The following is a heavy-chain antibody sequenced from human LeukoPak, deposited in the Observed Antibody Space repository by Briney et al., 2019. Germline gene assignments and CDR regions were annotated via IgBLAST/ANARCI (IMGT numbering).Heavy chain of an antibody. V-gene: IGHV3-21*01. CDR1: GFTFSSYT. CDR3: ARSYYDILTGYYSADY. D-gene: IGHD3-9*01. CDR2: ISSSSNYI. Sequence: GGSLRLSCAASGFTFSSYTMNWVRQAPGKGLEWVSSISSSSNYIYYADSLRGRFTISRDNAKNSLYLQMNSLRAEDTAVYYCARSYYDILTGYYSADYWGQGTLVTVSS. J-gene: IGHJ4*02.